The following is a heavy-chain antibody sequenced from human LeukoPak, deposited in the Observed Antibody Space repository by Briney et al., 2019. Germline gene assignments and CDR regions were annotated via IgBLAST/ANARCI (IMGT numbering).Heavy chain of an antibody. CDR1: GGSISSGGYY. J-gene: IGHJ2*01. D-gene: IGHD3-10*02. CDR2: IYYSGST. V-gene: IGHV4-31*03. CDR3: ARVGTMSLWYFDL. Sequence: SQTLSLTCTVSGGSISSGGYYWSWIRQHPGKGLEWIGYIYYSGSTYYNPSLKSRVTISVDTSKNQFSLKLSSVTAADTAVYYCARVGTMSLWYFDLWGRGTLVTVSS.